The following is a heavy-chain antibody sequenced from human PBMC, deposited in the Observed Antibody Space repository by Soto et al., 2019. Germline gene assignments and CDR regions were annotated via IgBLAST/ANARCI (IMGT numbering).Heavy chain of an antibody. V-gene: IGHV1-46*01. D-gene: IGHD3-16*01. CDR3: ARGDGGDY. Sequence: QVQLVQSGAEVKKPGASVKLSCEASGYTFTAYYMHWVRQAPGQGLEWMGIINLSDGSTSYAQKLQGRVTMTRDTSTSKVYMELNSLRSEDTAVYFCARGDGGDYWGQGTLVTVSS. CDR2: INLSDGST. J-gene: IGHJ4*02. CDR1: GYTFTAYY.